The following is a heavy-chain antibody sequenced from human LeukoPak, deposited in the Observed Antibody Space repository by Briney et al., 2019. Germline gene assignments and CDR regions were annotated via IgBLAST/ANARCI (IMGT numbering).Heavy chain of an antibody. D-gene: IGHD2-15*01. J-gene: IGHJ6*02. Sequence: TGGSLRLSCAASGFTFSSYAMSWVRQAPGKGLEWVSAISGSGGSTYYADSVKGRFTISRDNSKNTLYLQMNSLRAEDTAVYYCATGYCSGGSCYSDLYYYYGMDVWGQGTTVTVSS. CDR2: ISGSGGST. CDR1: GFTFSSYA. CDR3: ATGYCSGGSCYSDLYYYYGMDV. V-gene: IGHV3-23*01.